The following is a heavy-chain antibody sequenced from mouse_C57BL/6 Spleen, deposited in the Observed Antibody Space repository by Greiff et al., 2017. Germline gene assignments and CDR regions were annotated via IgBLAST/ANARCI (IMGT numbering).Heavy chain of an antibody. J-gene: IGHJ2*01. V-gene: IGHV1-15*01. CDR3: TVFITTVPFDY. D-gene: IGHD1-1*01. CDR1: GYTFTDYE. CDR2: IDPETGGT. Sequence: VQLVESGAELVRPGASVTLSCKASGYTFTDYEMHWVKQTPVHGLEWIGAIDPETGGTAYNQKFKGKAILTADKSSSTAYMELRSLTSEDSAVYYCTVFITTVPFDYWGQGTTLTVSS.